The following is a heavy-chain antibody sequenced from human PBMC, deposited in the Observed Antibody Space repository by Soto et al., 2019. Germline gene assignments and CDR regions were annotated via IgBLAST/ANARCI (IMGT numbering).Heavy chain of an antibody. J-gene: IGHJ4*02. CDR3: ARGRVEDSSGWATYFDY. CDR2: INTNGVNT. V-gene: IGHV3-64*01. Sequence: EVQLVESGGGLVQPGGSLRLSCAASGFTFSGYSMFWVRQAPGKGLEYVSAINTNGVNTFYAKSVKGRFTISRDNSKKKMYLKMGSLRDEDMAVYYCARGRVEDSSGWATYFDYWGQGTLVTVSS. CDR1: GFTFSGYS. D-gene: IGHD6-19*01.